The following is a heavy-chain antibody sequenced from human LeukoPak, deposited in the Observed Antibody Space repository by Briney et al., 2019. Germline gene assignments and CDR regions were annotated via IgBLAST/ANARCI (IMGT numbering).Heavy chain of an antibody. D-gene: IGHD3-10*01. CDR3: ARPRITMVRGVINNWFDP. CDR2: INPYSGGT. J-gene: IGHJ5*02. V-gene: IGHV1-2*02. CDR1: GYTFTGYY. Sequence: ASVKVSCKASGYTFTGYYMHWVRQAPGQGLEWMGWINPYSGGTNYAQKFQGRVTMTRDTSISTAYMELSRLRSDDTAVYYCARPRITMVRGVINNWFDPWGQGTLVTVSS.